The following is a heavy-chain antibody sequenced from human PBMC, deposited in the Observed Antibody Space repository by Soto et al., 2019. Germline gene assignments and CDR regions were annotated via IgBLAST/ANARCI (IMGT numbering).Heavy chain of an antibody. J-gene: IGHJ4*02. Sequence: GGSLRLSCAASGFTFSSYSMNWVRQAPGKGLEWVSSISSSSSYIYYADSVKGRFTISRDNAKNSLYLQMNSLRAEDTAVYYCASGARDILTGYYEHYFDYWGQGTLVTVSS. CDR2: ISSSSSYI. D-gene: IGHD3-9*01. V-gene: IGHV3-21*01. CDR3: ASGARDILTGYYEHYFDY. CDR1: GFTFSSYS.